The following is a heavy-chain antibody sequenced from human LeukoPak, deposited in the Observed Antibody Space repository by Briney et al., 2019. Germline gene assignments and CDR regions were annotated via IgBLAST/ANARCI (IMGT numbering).Heavy chain of an antibody. D-gene: IGHD3-10*01. CDR3: ARAMVRGVISLAVDYYYGMDV. Sequence: GGSLRLSCAASGFTFSSYAMHWVRQAPGKGLEWVAVISYDGSNKYYADSVKGRFTISRDNSKNTLYLQMNSLRAEDTAVYYCARAMVRGVISLAVDYYYGMDVWGQGTTVTVSS. CDR1: GFTFSSYA. J-gene: IGHJ6*02. CDR2: ISYDGSNK. V-gene: IGHV3-30*07.